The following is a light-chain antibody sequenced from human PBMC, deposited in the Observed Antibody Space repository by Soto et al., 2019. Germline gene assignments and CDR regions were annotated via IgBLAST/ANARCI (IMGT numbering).Light chain of an antibody. CDR1: QSVSSY. CDR3: QQRSNWPPEFT. V-gene: IGKV3-11*01. Sequence: EIELTQSPATLSLSPGERATLSCRASQSVSSYLAWYQQKPGQAPRLLIYDASNRATGIPARFSGSGSGTDFTLTISSLEPEDFAVYYCQQRSNWPPEFTLGPGTKVDIK. CDR2: DAS. J-gene: IGKJ3*01.